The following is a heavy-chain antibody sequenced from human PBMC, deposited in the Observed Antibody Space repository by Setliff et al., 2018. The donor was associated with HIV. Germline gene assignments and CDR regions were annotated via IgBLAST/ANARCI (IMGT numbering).Heavy chain of an antibody. J-gene: IGHJ4*02. D-gene: IGHD3-22*01. V-gene: IGHV4-39*07. CDR3: ARLTTTYYYDSSAYYHPV. CDR1: GGSISSGDYY. CDR2: TNHSGST. Sequence: SETLSLTCTVSGGSISSGDYYWSWIRQPPGKGLEWIGETNHSGSTNYNPSLKSRVTISVDTSKNQFSLKLSSVTAADTAVFYCARLTTTYYYDSSAYYHPVWGQGTLVTVSS.